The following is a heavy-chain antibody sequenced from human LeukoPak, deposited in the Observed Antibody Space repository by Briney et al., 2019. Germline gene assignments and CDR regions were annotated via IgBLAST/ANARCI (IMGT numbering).Heavy chain of an antibody. CDR3: AKENWGSSYIDH. D-gene: IGHD7-27*01. Sequence: GRSLRLSCAASGFTFDDYAMHWVRQAPGKGLEWVSGISWNSGSIGYADSVKGRFTISRDNAKNSLYLQMNSLRAEDTALYYCAKENWGSSYIDHWGQGTLVTVSS. J-gene: IGHJ4*02. V-gene: IGHV3-9*01. CDR1: GFTFDDYA. CDR2: ISWNSGSI.